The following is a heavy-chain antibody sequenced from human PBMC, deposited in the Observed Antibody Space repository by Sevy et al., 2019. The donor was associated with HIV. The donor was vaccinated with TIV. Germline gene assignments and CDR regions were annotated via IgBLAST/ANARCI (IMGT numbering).Heavy chain of an antibody. CDR1: GFIFSNYA. Sequence: GGSLRLSCAASGFIFSNYAMSWVRQAPGKGLEWVSTTSGGVDRTFYADSVKGRFSVSRDNSKNTLYLQLNSLTAEDTAVYYCANPNYYDGTDYWGQGTLVTVSS. D-gene: IGHD3-22*01. J-gene: IGHJ4*02. CDR3: ANPNYYDGTDY. V-gene: IGHV3-23*01. CDR2: TSGGVDRT.